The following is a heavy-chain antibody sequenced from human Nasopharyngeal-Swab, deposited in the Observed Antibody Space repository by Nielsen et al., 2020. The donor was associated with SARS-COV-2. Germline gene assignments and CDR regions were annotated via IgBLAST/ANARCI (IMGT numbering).Heavy chain of an antibody. Sequence: ASVKVSCKASGYTFTDYYIHWVRQVPGQGLEWMGWLNPDNGGANYAQEFQGRVTITRVTSLTTAYMELSSLRSDDTAVYYCASYSGDLGKCYSLGDPNYWGQGTLLTVSS. J-gene: IGHJ4*02. D-gene: IGHD2-21*01. CDR1: GYTFTDYY. V-gene: IGHV1-2*02. CDR2: LNPDNGGA. CDR3: ASYSGDLGKCYSLGDPNY.